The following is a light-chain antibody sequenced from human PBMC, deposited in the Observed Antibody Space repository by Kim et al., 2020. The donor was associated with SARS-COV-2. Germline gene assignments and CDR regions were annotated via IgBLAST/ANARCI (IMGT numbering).Light chain of an antibody. V-gene: IGKV3-15*01. CDR3: QQYNNWPET. CDR1: QSVSIN. Sequence: VSPGERATLSCRASQSVSINLAWYQQKPGQAPRLLIYGASTRATGIPARFSGSGSGTEFTLTISSLQSEDFAVYYCQQYNNWPETFGQGTKVDIK. CDR2: GAS. J-gene: IGKJ1*01.